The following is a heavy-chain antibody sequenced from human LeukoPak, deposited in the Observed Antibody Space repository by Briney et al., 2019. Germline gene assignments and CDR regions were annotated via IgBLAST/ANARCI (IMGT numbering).Heavy chain of an antibody. D-gene: IGHD3-10*01. CDR3: AKGGGDLDY. CDR1: GFTFGDQA. Sequence: PGRSLRLSCTASGFTFGDQAMSWVRQAPGTGLEWVSAISGSGGSTYYADSVKGRFTISRDNSKNTLYLQMNSLRAEDTAVYYCAKGGGDLDYWGQGTLVTVSS. CDR2: ISGSGGST. V-gene: IGHV3-23*01. J-gene: IGHJ4*02.